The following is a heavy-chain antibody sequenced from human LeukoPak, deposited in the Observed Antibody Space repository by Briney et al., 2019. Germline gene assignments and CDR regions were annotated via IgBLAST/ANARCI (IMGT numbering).Heavy chain of an antibody. CDR3: AKDVRYSGYGSHFDY. CDR1: GFTFDDYA. Sequence: GGSLRLSCAASGFTFDDYAMHWVRLAPGKGLEWVLGISWNSGSIGYADSVKGRFTISRDNAKNSLYLQMNSLRAEDTALYYCAKDVRYSGYGSHFDYWGQGTLVTVSS. D-gene: IGHD5-12*01. V-gene: IGHV3-9*01. CDR2: ISWNSGSI. J-gene: IGHJ4*02.